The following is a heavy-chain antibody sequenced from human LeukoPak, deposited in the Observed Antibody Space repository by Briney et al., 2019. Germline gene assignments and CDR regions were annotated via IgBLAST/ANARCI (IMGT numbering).Heavy chain of an antibody. J-gene: IGHJ4*02. V-gene: IGHV1-24*01. CDR2: FDPEDGET. CDR1: GYTLTELS. CDR3: ATLGSGWYF. D-gene: IGHD6-19*01. Sequence: ASVKVSCKVSGYTLTELSMHWVRQAPGKGLEWMGGFDPEDGETIYAQKFQGRVTMTEGTSTDTAYMVLSTLRSEDTAVYYCATLGSGWYFWGQGNLVTVSS.